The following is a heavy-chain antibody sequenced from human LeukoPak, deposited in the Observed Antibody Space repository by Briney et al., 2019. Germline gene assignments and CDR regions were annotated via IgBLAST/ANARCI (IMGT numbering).Heavy chain of an antibody. J-gene: IGHJ5*02. CDR3: ASGPRIQLWLPLPWFDP. Sequence: PSETLSLTCTVSGGSISSYYWSWIRQPPGKGLEWIGYIYYSGSTNYNPSLKSRVTISVDTSKNQFSLKLSSVTATDTAVYYCASGPRIQLWLPLPWFDPWGQGALVTVSS. V-gene: IGHV4-59*01. D-gene: IGHD5-18*01. CDR2: IYYSGST. CDR1: GGSISSYY.